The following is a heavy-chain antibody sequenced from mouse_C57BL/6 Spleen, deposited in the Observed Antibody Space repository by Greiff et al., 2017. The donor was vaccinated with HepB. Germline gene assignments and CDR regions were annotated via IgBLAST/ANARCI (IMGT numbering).Heavy chain of an antibody. D-gene: IGHD3-1*01. V-gene: IGHV14-3*01. CDR3: ARSGGSTPDPFDY. CDR1: GFNIKNTY. J-gene: IGHJ2*01. Sequence: EVQRVESVAELVRPGASVKLSCTASGFNIKNTYMHWVKQRPEQGLEWIGRIDPANGNTKYAPKFQGKATITADTSSNTAYLQLSSLTSEDTAIYYCARSGGSTPDPFDYWGQGTTLTVSS. CDR2: IDPANGNT.